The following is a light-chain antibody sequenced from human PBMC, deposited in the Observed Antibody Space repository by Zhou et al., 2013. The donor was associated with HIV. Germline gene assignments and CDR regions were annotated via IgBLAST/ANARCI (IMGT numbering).Light chain of an antibody. Sequence: EIVLTQSPATLSLSPGERATLSCRASQSVSSNLAWYQQKPGQAPRLLIYGASTRATDIPARFSGSGSGTEFTLTISSLQSEDFAVYYCQQYGSSPWTFGQGTKVEIK. CDR1: QSVSSN. CDR3: QQYGSSPWT. V-gene: IGKV3-15*01. J-gene: IGKJ1*01. CDR2: GAS.